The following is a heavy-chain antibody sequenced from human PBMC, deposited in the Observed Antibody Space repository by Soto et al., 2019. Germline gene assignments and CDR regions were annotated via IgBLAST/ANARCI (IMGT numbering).Heavy chain of an antibody. CDR3: ARMPYTGTNPPFDY. D-gene: IGHD1-26*01. CDR2: VHYSGRT. Sequence: ASETLSLTCTVSGGSIIPYYWSWIRQSPGKGLEMIGYVHYSGRTMYNPSLESRLTISVDTSNNQFSLKLTSVTAADTAVYSCARMPYTGTNPPFDYWGRGTQVTVSS. CDR1: GGSIIPYY. J-gene: IGHJ4*02. V-gene: IGHV4-59*01.